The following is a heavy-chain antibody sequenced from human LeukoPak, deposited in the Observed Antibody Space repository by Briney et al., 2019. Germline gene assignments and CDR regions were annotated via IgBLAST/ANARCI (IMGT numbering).Heavy chain of an antibody. CDR1: GDSVSSNSAA. D-gene: IGHD3-3*02. CDR3: ARFSRDAFDI. J-gene: IGHJ3*02. CDR2: TYYRSKWYY. V-gene: IGHV6-1*01. Sequence: SQTLSLTCAISGDSVSSNSAAWNWIRQSPSRGLEWLGRTYYRSKWYYEYAVFVKSRITINPGTSKNQFSLQLNSLTPEDTAVYYCARFSRDAFDIWGQGTVVSVSS.